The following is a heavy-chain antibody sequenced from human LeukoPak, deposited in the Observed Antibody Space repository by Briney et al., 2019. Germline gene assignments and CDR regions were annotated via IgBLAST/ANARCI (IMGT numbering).Heavy chain of an antibody. Sequence: SETLSLTCAVYDGSFSGYYWSWLRQPPGKGLEWIGEINHSGSTNYNPSLKSRVTISVDTSKNQFSLKLSSVTAADTAVYYCARLVYDSSSWYPALTDVWGQGTTVTVSS. CDR3: ARLVYDSSSWYPALTDV. CDR1: DGSFSGYY. J-gene: IGHJ6*02. D-gene: IGHD6-13*01. V-gene: IGHV4-34*01. CDR2: INHSGST.